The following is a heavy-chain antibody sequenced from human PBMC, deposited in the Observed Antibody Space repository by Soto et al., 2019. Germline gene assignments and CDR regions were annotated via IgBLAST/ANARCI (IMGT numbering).Heavy chain of an antibody. CDR3: ASTPYSSGYLIY. J-gene: IGHJ4*02. Sequence: QVQLVQSGAEVKKPGSSVKVSCKASGGTFSSYAISWVRQAPGQGLEWMGGIIPIFGTANYAQKFQGRVTIPADESTSPAYMELSSLSSEDTAVYYCASTPYSSGYLIYWGQGTLVTVSS. D-gene: IGHD3-22*01. V-gene: IGHV1-69*12. CDR1: GGTFSSYA. CDR2: IIPIFGTA.